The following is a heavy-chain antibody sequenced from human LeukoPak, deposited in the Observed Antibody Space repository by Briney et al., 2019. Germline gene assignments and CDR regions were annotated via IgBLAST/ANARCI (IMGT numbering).Heavy chain of an antibody. V-gene: IGHV3-7*03. Sequence: GGSLRLSCTASGFAFSNFWMSWVRQAPGKGLEWVANIKQNGSEETYIDSVKGRFIISRDNSKNTLYLQMNSLRAEDTAVYYCARDIYSDYNYYYYYMDVWGKGTTVTVSS. D-gene: IGHD4-11*01. CDR1: GFAFSNFW. J-gene: IGHJ6*03. CDR2: IKQNGSEE. CDR3: ARDIYSDYNYYYYYMDV.